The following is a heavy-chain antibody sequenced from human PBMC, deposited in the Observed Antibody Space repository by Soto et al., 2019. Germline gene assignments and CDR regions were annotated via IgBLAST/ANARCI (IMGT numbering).Heavy chain of an antibody. D-gene: IGHD3-10*01. CDR1: GGSIISYY. CDR3: ARDFRVRVRGKLDCYYYGMDV. J-gene: IGHJ6*02. Sequence: SETLSLTCTVSGGSIISYYWSWSRQPPGKGLEWIGYIYYSGSTNYNPSLKSRVTISVDTSKNQFSLKLSSVTAADTAVYYCARDFRVRVRGKLDCYYYGMDVWGQGTTVTVSS. V-gene: IGHV4-59*01. CDR2: IYYSGST.